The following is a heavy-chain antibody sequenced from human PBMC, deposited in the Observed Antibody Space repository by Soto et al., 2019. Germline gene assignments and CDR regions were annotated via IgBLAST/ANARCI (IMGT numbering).Heavy chain of an antibody. D-gene: IGHD6-13*01. CDR2: ILSSSGSI. CDR1: GLTFSSFS. J-gene: IGHJ4*02. CDR3: AKMVGVSVAAAGFDL. V-gene: IGHV3-21*01. Sequence: EVQLVESGGGLVKPGGSLRLSCAASGLTFSSFSFNWVRQAPGKGLEWVSFILSSSGSIYYADSVKGRFTISRDNSKKTLFLQMNSLRAEDTAVYYCAKMVGVSVAAAGFDLWGQGTLVTVSS.